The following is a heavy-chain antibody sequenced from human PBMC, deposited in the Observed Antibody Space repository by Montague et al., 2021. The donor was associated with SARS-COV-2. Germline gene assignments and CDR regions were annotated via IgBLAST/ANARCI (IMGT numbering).Heavy chain of an antibody. D-gene: IGHD5-24*01. J-gene: IGHJ3*01. CDR2: ITSDSLRI. CDR3: GRNFNL. Sequence: SLRLSCAASGFTFSRHDMIWIRQAPGKGLEWVSTITSDSLRIYCAESVKGRFTISRDNGRNSLYLQMDSLRTEDTAVYYCGRNFNLWGIGTLVTVSS. V-gene: IGHV3-21*06. CDR1: GFTFSRHD.